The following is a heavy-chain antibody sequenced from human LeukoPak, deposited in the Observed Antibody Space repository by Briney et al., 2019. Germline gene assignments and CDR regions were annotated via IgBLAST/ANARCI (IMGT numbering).Heavy chain of an antibody. Sequence: SGGSLRLSCAASGFTFDDYAMHWVRQAPGKGLEWVSGISWNSGSIGYADSVKGRFTISRDNAKNSLYLQMNSLRAEDTALYYCAKDTGIAAEHPTYMDVWGKGTTVTISS. CDR1: GFTFDDYA. V-gene: IGHV3-9*01. CDR3: AKDTGIAAEHPTYMDV. D-gene: IGHD6-13*01. J-gene: IGHJ6*03. CDR2: ISWNSGSI.